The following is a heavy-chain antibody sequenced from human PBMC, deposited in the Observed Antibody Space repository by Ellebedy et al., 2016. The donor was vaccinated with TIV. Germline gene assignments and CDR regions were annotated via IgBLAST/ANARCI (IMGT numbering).Heavy chain of an antibody. CDR2: INPRGGST. V-gene: IGHV1-46*04. J-gene: IGHJ4*02. CDR3: ARVGYKFGSPIWDY. CDR1: GYTFSSYS. D-gene: IGHD1-1*01. Sequence: ASVKVSCKASGYTFSSYSIHWVRQAPGQGLEWVGIINPRGGSTSYAQTLQGRVTLTADTAARTVYMELNSLRSQDTAVYYCARVGYKFGSPIWDYWGQGTLVTVPS.